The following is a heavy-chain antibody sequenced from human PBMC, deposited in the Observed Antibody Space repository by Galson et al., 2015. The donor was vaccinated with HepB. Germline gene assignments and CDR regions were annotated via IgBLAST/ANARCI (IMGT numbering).Heavy chain of an antibody. CDR2: ISGSGGST. V-gene: IGHV3-23*01. J-gene: IGHJ3*02. CDR3: AKDGPDYYDSSGGSCYAEAFDI. Sequence: SLRLSCAASGFTFSSYAMSWVRQAPGKGLEWVSAISGSGGSTYYADSVKGRFTISRDNSKNTLYLQMNSLRAEDTAVYYCAKDGPDYYDSSGGSCYAEAFDIWGQGTMVTVSS. D-gene: IGHD2-15*01. CDR1: GFTFSSYA.